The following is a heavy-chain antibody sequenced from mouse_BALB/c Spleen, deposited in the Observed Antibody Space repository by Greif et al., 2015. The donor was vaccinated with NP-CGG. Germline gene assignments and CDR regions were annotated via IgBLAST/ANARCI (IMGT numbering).Heavy chain of an antibody. CDR1: GFTFTDYY. Sequence: EVKLVESGGGLVQPGGSLRLSCATSGFTFTDYYMSWVRQPPGKALEWLGFIRNKANGYTTEYSASVKGRFTISRDNSQSILYLQMNTLRAEDSATYYCARDHYGNYGYWGQGTTLTVSS. J-gene: IGHJ2*01. CDR2: IRNKANGYTT. D-gene: IGHD2-1*01. CDR3: ARDHYGNYGY. V-gene: IGHV7-3*02.